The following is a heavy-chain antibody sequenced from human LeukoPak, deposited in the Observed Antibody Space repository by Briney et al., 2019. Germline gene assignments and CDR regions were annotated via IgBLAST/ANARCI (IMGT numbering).Heavy chain of an antibody. D-gene: IGHD4-17*01. CDR3: ARHLRSGAVDY. CDR2: INHSGST. V-gene: IGHV4-34*01. CDR1: GGSFSGYF. J-gene: IGHJ4*02. Sequence: SETLSLTCAVYGGSFSGYFWSWIRRPPGKGLEWIGEINHSGSTNYNPSLKSRVTISVDTSKNQFSLELSSVTAADTAVYYCARHLRSGAVDYWGQGTLVTVSS.